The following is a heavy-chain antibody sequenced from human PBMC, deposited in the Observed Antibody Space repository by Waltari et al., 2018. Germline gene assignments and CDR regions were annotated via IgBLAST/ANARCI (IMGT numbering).Heavy chain of an antibody. D-gene: IGHD2-15*01. CDR1: GESVTNNYW. CDR3: ARDRGRGLYLES. Sequence: QVKLQESGPGLVKPSGTLSLTCAVSGESVTNNYWWPWVRQSPGRGLEWIGQIHGSGRTNYNPALESRVTVSLDTSNSHFSLRVTSATAADTAVYFCARDRGRGLYLESWGQGTLVTVSP. J-gene: IGHJ4*02. V-gene: IGHV4-4*02. CDR2: IHGSGRT.